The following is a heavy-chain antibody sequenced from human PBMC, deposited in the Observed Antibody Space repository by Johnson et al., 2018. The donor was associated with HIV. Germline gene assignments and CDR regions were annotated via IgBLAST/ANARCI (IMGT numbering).Heavy chain of an antibody. CDR1: GFTFSSYA. CDR2: ISYDGSNK. J-gene: IGHJ3*02. D-gene: IGHD3-3*01. CDR3: AKDSEVSGYQPDAFDI. V-gene: IGHV3-30*04. Sequence: QVQLVESGGGVVQPGRSLRLSCAASGFTFSSYAMHWVRQAPGKGLEWVAVISYDGSNKYYADSVKGRFTISRDNSKNTLYLQMNSLRAEDTAVYYCAKDSEVSGYQPDAFDIWGQGTMVTVSS.